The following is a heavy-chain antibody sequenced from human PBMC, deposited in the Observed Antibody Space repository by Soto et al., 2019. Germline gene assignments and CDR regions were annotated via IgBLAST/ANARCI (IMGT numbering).Heavy chain of an antibody. CDR3: ARGSYGSGRRYYYYYGMDV. Sequence: TLSLTCTVSGGSISSGDYYWSWIRQPPGKGLEWIGYIYYSGSTYYNPSLKSRVTISVDTSKNQFSLKLSSVTAADTAVYYCARGSYGSGRRYYYYYGMDVWGQGTTVTVSS. CDR1: GGSISSGDYY. J-gene: IGHJ6*02. V-gene: IGHV4-30-4*01. D-gene: IGHD3-10*01. CDR2: IYYSGST.